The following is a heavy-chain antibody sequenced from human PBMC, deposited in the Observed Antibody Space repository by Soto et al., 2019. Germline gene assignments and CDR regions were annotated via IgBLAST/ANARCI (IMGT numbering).Heavy chain of an antibody. CDR2: IKSKTDGGTT. V-gene: IGHV3-15*01. D-gene: IGHD1-26*01. CDR1: GFTFSNAW. Sequence: PGGSLRLSCAASGFTFSNAWMSWVRQAPGKGLEWVGRIKSKTDGGTTDYAAPVKGRFTVSRDDSKNTLYLQMNSLKTEDTAVSYRTTQSPLPYRADYWGQRTLVTVSS. J-gene: IGHJ4*02. CDR3: TTQSPLPYRADY.